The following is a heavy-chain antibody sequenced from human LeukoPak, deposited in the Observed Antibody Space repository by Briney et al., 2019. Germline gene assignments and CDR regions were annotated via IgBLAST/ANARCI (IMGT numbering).Heavy chain of an antibody. J-gene: IGHJ6*03. CDR3: AKESLRDYGGQNYFYSYMDV. D-gene: IGHD4-23*01. Sequence: GGSLRLSCAASGFMFGHYGLHWVRQAPGKGLEWVSFVRHDGTNKDYADSVKGRFTISRDNAENTLYLQMNSLRAEDTAVYFCAKESLRDYGGQNYFYSYMDVWGKGTTVTVSS. CDR2: VRHDGTNK. CDR1: GFMFGHYG. V-gene: IGHV3-30*02.